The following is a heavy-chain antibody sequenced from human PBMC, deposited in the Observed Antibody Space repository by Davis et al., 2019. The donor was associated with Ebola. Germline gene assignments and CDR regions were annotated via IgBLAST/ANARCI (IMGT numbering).Heavy chain of an antibody. Sequence: SETLSLTCTVSGGSISTYYWSWIRQPAGKGLEWIGRIYTSGSTNYNPSLESRVTMSVDTSKNQFSLKLGSVTAADTAVYYCSREDSSGYLDYWGQETLVTVSS. CDR1: GGSISTYY. V-gene: IGHV4-4*07. CDR2: IYTSGST. CDR3: SREDSSGYLDY. J-gene: IGHJ4*02. D-gene: IGHD3-22*01.